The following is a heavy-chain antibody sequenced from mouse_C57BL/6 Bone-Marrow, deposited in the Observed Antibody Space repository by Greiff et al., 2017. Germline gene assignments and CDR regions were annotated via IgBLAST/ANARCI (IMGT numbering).Heavy chain of an antibody. V-gene: IGHV1-55*01. J-gene: IGHJ2*01. CDR2: IYPTSGRT. Sequence: VQLQQSGAELVKPGASVKMSCKASGYTFTSYWITWVKQRPGQGLEWIGDIYPTSGRTNYNEKFKSKAILTVDTSSNTAYMQHSSLTSDDSAVFYCARSGPLGRSFDYWGQGTTLTVSS. CDR3: ARSGPLGRSFDY. CDR1: GYTFTSYW. D-gene: IGHD4-1*01.